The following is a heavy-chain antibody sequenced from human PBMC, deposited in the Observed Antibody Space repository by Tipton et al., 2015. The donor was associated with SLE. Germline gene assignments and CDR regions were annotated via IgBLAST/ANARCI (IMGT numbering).Heavy chain of an antibody. V-gene: IGHV4-61*09. CDR1: AGSLSSGNSY. D-gene: IGHD3-3*01. J-gene: IGHJ4*02. Sequence: TLSLTCTVSAGSLSSGNSYWSWIRQSAGKGLEWIGQIYTSGTTSYNPSLKSRVTISLDKSKNQFSLKLTSVTAADTAVYFCAREGITIFGVFQRWGQGTQVSVSS. CDR3: AREGITIFGVFQR. CDR2: IYTSGTT.